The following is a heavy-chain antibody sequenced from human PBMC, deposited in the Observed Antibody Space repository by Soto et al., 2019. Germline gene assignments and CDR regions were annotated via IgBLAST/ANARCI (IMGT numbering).Heavy chain of an antibody. J-gene: IGHJ4*02. CDR3: ARVLYYDSSGYYYGASPPEYYFDY. CDR2: IYYSGST. D-gene: IGHD3-22*01. Sequence: PSETLSLTCTVSGGSISSGGYYWSWIRQHPGKGLEWIGYIYYSGSTYYNPSLKSRVTISVDTSKNQFSLKLSSVTAADTAVYYCARVLYYDSSGYYYGASPPEYYFDYWGQGTLVTVSS. CDR1: GGSISSGGYY. V-gene: IGHV4-31*03.